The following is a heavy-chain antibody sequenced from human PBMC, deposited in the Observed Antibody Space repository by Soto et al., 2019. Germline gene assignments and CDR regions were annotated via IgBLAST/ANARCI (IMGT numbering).Heavy chain of an antibody. J-gene: IGHJ4*02. CDR3: VRDNFNDETLFDF. D-gene: IGHD1-20*01. CDR1: GFTFTSYS. V-gene: IGHV3-30*03. Sequence: PGGSLRLSCAASGFTFTSYSMNWVRPAPGKGLEWVAPISTKGTNEHYADTVQGRFSVSRDNSKNTVYLQMNSLRDDDTALYFCVRDNFNDETLFDFWGQGSLVTVSS. CDR2: ISTKGTNE.